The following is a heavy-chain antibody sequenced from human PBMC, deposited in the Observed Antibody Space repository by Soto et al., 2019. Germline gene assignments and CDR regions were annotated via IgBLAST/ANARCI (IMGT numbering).Heavy chain of an antibody. CDR3: AVRKTGSFFDY. D-gene: IGHD1-26*01. CDR1: GFTFSTYA. Sequence: EVQLLESGGGLVQPGGSLRLSCAASGFTFSTYAMSWVRQAPGKGLEWVSAISASGGSAYYTDSVKGRFTISRDNSKNTLYLQMNSLRAEDTAVYYCAVRKTGSFFDYWGQGTLVTVSS. J-gene: IGHJ4*02. CDR2: ISASGGSA. V-gene: IGHV3-23*01.